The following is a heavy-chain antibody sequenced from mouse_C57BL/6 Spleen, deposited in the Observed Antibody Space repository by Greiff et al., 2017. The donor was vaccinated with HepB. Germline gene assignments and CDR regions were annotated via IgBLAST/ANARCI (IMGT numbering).Heavy chain of an antibody. J-gene: IGHJ3*01. CDR2: ISSGSSTI. V-gene: IGHV5-17*01. CDR1: GFTFSDYG. D-gene: IGHD2-1*01. Sequence: EVKLVESGGGLVKPGGSLKLSCAASGFTFSDYGMHWVRQAPEKGLEWVAYISSGSSTIYYADTVKGRFTISRDNAKNTLFLQMTSLRSEDTAMYYCARGFYGNYGWFAYWGQGTLVTVSA. CDR3: ARGFYGNYGWFAY.